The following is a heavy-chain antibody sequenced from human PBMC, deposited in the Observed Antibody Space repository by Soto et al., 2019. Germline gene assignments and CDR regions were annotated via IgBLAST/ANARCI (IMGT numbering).Heavy chain of an antibody. J-gene: IGHJ5*02. CDR2: ISTSGSTI. D-gene: IGHD7-27*01. Sequence: QVQLVESGGGLVKPGGSLRLSCVASGFTFSDYDMSWIRQAPGKGLEWVSYISTSGSTIYYADSLKGRFTIFRDNARNSLYLQMNSLRDEDTAMYFCARNGGTFDPWGQGTLVTVSS. V-gene: IGHV3-11*01. CDR3: ARNGGTFDP. CDR1: GFTFSDYD.